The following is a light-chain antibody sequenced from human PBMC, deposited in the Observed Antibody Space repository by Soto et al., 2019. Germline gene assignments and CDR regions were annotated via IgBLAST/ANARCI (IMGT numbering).Light chain of an antibody. CDR2: DVS. V-gene: IGLV2-14*01. CDR1: SSDVGGYNY. J-gene: IGLJ1*01. CDR3: SSYTSSSTLYV. Sequence: QSALTQPASVSGYPGQSITISCTGTSSDVGGYNYVSWYQQHPGKAPKLMIYDVSNRPSGVSNRFSGSKSGNTASLTISGLQAEDEADYYCSSYTSSSTLYVVGTGTKLTVL.